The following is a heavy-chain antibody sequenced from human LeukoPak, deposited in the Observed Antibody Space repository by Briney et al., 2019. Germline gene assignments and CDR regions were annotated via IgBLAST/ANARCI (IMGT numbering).Heavy chain of an antibody. Sequence: GASVKVSCKASGYTFTRYHIHWVRQAPGQGLEWMGIINPSGGSTSYAQKFQGRVTMARDTSASTVYMELSSLRSEDTAVYHCARRGQWLASDYWGQGTLVTVSS. CDR1: GYTFTRYH. CDR3: ARRGQWLASDY. J-gene: IGHJ4*02. V-gene: IGHV1-46*01. CDR2: INPSGGST. D-gene: IGHD6-19*01.